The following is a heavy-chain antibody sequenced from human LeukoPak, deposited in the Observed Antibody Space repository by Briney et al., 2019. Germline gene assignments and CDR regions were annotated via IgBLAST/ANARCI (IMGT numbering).Heavy chain of an antibody. CDR2: IWHDGTGK. D-gene: IGHD3-3*01. J-gene: IGHJ4*02. V-gene: IGHV3-33*01. CDR1: GFSFSNYG. Sequence: GRSLRLSCAASGFSFSNYGMHWVRQAPGKGLEWVAIIWHDGTGKYYADSVKGRFTISRDNSKNTLYLQMTSLRAEDTAVYFCTRQSEIFSLDYWGQGTLVTVSS. CDR3: TRQSEIFSLDY.